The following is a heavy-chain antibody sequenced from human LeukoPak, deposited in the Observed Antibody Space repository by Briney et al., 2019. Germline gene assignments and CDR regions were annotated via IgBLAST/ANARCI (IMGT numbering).Heavy chain of an antibody. V-gene: IGHV1-69*01. CDR3: ASYGSGSYYNAPFDY. J-gene: IGHJ4*02. Sequence: ASVKVSCKASGGTFSSYAISWVRQAPGQGLEWMGGIIPIFGTANYAQKFQGRVTITADESTSTAYMELSSLRSEDTAVYYCASYGSGSYYNAPFDYWGQGTLVTVSS. CDR1: GGTFSSYA. D-gene: IGHD3-10*01. CDR2: IIPIFGTA.